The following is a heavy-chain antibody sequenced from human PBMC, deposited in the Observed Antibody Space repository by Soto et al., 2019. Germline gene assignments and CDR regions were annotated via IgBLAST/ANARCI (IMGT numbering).Heavy chain of an antibody. CDR2: IYYSGST. V-gene: IGHV4-59*01. Sequence: SETLSLTCTVSGGSISSYYWSWIRQPPGKGLKRIGYIYYSGSTNYNPSLKSRVTISVDTSKNQFSLKLSSVTAADTAVYYCARGLSGDYEYYYYYYMDVWGKGTTVTVSS. CDR1: GGSISSYY. D-gene: IGHD4-17*01. CDR3: ARGLSGDYEYYYYYYMDV. J-gene: IGHJ6*03.